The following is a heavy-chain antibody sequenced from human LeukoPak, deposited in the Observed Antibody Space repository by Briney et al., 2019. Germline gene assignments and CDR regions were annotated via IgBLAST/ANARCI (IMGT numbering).Heavy chain of an antibody. CDR3: ARVGYIGSSWLFDY. D-gene: IGHD1-26*01. CDR2: IYTTGRT. J-gene: IGHJ4*02. CDR1: GGSITSYY. Sequence: TSETLSLTCTVSGGSITSYYWGWVRQPAGKGLEWIGRIYTTGRTDHHPSLNSRLTMSVDTSKNQFSPNLSSVTAADTAVYYCARVGYIGSSWLFDYWGQGALVFVSS. V-gene: IGHV4-4*07.